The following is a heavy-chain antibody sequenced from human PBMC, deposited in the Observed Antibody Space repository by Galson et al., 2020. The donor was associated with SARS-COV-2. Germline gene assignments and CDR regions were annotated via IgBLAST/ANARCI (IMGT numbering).Heavy chain of an antibody. CDR1: GGTFSSYA. D-gene: IGHD6-6*01. CDR3: ASGVYSSSSHLYYYYGMDV. CDR2: IIPILGIA. J-gene: IGHJ6*02. Sequence: SVKVSCKASGGTFSSYAISWVRQAPGQGLEWMGRIIPILGIANYAQKFQGRVTITADKSTSTAYMELSSLRSEDTAVYYCASGVYSSSSHLYYYYGMDVWGQGTTVTVSS. V-gene: IGHV1-69*04.